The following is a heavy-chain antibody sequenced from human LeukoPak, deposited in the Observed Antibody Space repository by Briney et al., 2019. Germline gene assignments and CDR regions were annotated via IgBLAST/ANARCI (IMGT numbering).Heavy chain of an antibody. CDR3: AKDMNSYGSGSSYNPWGPFDS. J-gene: IGHJ4*02. CDR2: IACNGGNT. V-gene: IGHV3-9*01. D-gene: IGHD3-10*01. Sequence: PGGSLRLSCAASGFTFDNYAIHWVRQAPGKGLEWVSGIACNGGNTGFADSVESLFTISRDNAENSLYLQMNSLTPEDTAFYFCAKDMNSYGSGSSYNPWGPFDSWGQRTLVTVSS. CDR1: GFTFDNYA.